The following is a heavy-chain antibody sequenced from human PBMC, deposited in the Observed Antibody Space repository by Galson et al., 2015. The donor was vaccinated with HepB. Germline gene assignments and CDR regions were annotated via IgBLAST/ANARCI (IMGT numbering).Heavy chain of an antibody. CDR1: GYTFTNYG. V-gene: IGHV1-18*01. J-gene: IGHJ5*02. CDR2: ISVYNGDT. Sequence: SVKVSCKASGYTFTNYGINWVRQAPGQGLEWMGWISVYNGDTNYAQNLQGRVTMTTDTSTNTAYMELRSLRSDDTAFYYCARDYLVTTRSWLDPWGQGTLVTVSS. D-gene: IGHD4-17*01. CDR3: ARDYLVTTRSWLDP.